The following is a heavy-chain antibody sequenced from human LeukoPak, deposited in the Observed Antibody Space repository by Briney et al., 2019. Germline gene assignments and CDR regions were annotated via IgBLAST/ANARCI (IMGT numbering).Heavy chain of an antibody. Sequence: GGSLRLSCAASGFTFSSYGMNWVRQAPGKGLEWLSYLSNTGNIHYAQSVKGRFTISRDNAKSSLYLQMDGLRAEDTSVYYCARRGESPMNGEHWGQGILVT. CDR1: GFTFSSYG. J-gene: IGHJ4*02. CDR3: ARRGESPMNGEH. V-gene: IGHV3-48*01. D-gene: IGHD3-22*01. CDR2: LSNTGNI.